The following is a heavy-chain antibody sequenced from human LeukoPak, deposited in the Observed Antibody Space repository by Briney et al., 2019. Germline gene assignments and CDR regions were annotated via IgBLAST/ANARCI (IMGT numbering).Heavy chain of an antibody. V-gene: IGHV6-1*01. CDR3: ARGRIAYYGMDV. CDR1: GDSVSSNNAA. J-gene: IGHJ6*02. Sequence: SQTLSLTCAISGDSVSSNNAAWNWIRQSPSRGLEWLGRTYYRSKWYNDYALSVKGRITINPDTSKSQFSLQLNSVTPEDTAVYYCARGRIAYYGMDVWGQGTTVTVSS. CDR2: TYYRSKWYN. D-gene: IGHD2-21*01.